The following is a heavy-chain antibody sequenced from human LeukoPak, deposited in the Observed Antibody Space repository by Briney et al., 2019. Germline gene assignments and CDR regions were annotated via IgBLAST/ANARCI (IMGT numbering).Heavy chain of an antibody. V-gene: IGHV3-7*01. J-gene: IGHJ4*02. Sequence: GGSLRLSCAASGFIFTNYFMSWVRQAPGKGLEWVASIKHDGSEKYYVDSVRGRFTISRDNTMNSLYLQMSSLRAEDTAVYYCARWGYSNPFDYWGQGTLVTVSS. D-gene: IGHD4-11*01. CDR1: GFIFTNYF. CDR3: ARWGYSNPFDY. CDR2: IKHDGSEK.